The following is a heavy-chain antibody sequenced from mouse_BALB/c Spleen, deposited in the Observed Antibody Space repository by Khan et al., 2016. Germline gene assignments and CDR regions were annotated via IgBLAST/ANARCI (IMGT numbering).Heavy chain of an antibody. CDR3: ARAWRGCYAMDY. V-gene: IGHV3-2*02. J-gene: IGHJ4*01. CDR2: ISYSGST. CDR1: GYSITSDYA. Sequence: EVQLQESGPGLVKPSQSLSLTCTVTGYSITSDYAWNWIRQFPGNKLEWMGYISYSGSTSYNPSLKSRISITRDTSKNQFFLQLNSVTTEDTATYYGARAWRGCYAMDYWGQGTSVTVSS.